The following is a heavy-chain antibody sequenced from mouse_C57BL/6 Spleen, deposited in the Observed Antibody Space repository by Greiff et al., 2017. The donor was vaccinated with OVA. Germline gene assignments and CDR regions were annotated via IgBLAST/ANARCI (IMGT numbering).Heavy chain of an antibody. CDR1: GFTFTDYY. J-gene: IGHJ2*01. D-gene: IGHD1-1*01. CDR2: IRNKANGYTT. CDR3: ARSAFITTVVASYYFDY. V-gene: IGHV7-3*01. Sequence: EVQGVESGGGLVQPGGSLSLSCAASGFTFTDYYMSWVRQPPGKALEWLGFIRNKANGYTTEYSASVKGRFTISRDNSQSILYLQMNALRAEDSATYYCARSAFITTVVASYYFDYWGQGTTLTVSS.